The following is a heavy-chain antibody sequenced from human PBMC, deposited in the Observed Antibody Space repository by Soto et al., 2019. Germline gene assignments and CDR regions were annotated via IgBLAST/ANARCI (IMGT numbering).Heavy chain of an antibody. Sequence: GGSLRLSCTGSGFTFGDYGMSWVRQAPGKGLEWVGFIRGKASGGTTEYAASVKGRFAISRDDSKSIAYLQMNSLKTEDTAVYYCTRDSYDFWSAYYFFFDYWGQGTLVTVSS. V-gene: IGHV3-49*04. D-gene: IGHD3-3*01. CDR1: GFTFGDYG. CDR2: IRGKASGGTT. CDR3: TRDSYDFWSAYYFFFDY. J-gene: IGHJ4*02.